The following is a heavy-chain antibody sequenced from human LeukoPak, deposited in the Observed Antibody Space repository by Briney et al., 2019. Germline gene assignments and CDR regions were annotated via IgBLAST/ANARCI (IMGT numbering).Heavy chain of an antibody. Sequence: GGSLRLSCAASGFTFSSYAMHWVRQAPGKGLEWVASMPYDGSHKFYADSVRGRFTISRDNSKNTVYLQMNSLRDEDTAMYYCAKESDAFDIWGQGTMVTVSS. CDR1: GFTFSSYA. V-gene: IGHV3-30*02. J-gene: IGHJ3*02. CDR3: AKESDAFDI. CDR2: MPYDGSHK.